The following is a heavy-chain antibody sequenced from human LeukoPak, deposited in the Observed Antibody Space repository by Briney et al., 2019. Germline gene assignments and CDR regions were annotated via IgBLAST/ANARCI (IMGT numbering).Heavy chain of an antibody. CDR1: GFTFCNSW. V-gene: IGHV3-30*06. Sequence: GGSLRLSCAASGFTFCNSWVHWVRQAPGRGPEWVALMSNDGSNKYYADSVKGRFTISRDNSRNTLYLQMNTLRAEDTAKYYCARGLHSGSWSFDYWGQGTLVTVSS. J-gene: IGHJ4*02. D-gene: IGHD6-13*01. CDR3: ARGLHSGSWSFDY. CDR2: MSNDGSNK.